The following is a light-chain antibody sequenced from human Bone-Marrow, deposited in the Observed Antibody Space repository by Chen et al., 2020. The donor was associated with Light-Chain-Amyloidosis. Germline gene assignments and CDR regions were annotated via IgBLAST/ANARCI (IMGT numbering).Light chain of an antibody. CDR2: RDT. V-gene: IGLV3-25*03. J-gene: IGLJ2*01. Sequence: SDELTQPPSVSVSPGQTAKITCSGDDLPTKYDDWYQQKPGQAPVLVIHRDTERPSGISERFSGSTSGTTATLTISVVQAEDEADYHCQSADSSGTYEVIFGGGTKLTVL. CDR3: QSADSSGTYEVI. CDR1: DLPTKY.